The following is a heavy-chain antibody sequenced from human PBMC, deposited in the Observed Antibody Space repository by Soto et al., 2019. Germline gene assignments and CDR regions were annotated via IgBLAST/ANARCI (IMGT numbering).Heavy chain of an antibody. J-gene: IGHJ5*02. CDR3: TTGLTIFGVVIDP. CDR1: VFTFSNAL. D-gene: IGHD3-3*01. V-gene: IGHV3-15*01. Sequence: WWSLRLSCSASVFTFSNALMTWGRQAPGKGLEWVGRIKSKSDGATTDYAAPVRGRFIISRDDSKNTLYLQMNSLKTEDTAVYYCTTGLTIFGVVIDPWGQGTLVTVSS. CDR2: IKSKSDGATT.